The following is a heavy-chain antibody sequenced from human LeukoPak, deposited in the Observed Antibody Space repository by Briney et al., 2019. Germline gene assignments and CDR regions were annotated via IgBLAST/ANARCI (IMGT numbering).Heavy chain of an antibody. CDR3: ARRDTTGWYHHFDY. V-gene: IGHV3-53*01. Sequence: PGGSLRLSCAASGFTVSSNSMTWVRQAPGKGLEWGSILYHGGGANYADSVKGRFTISRENSRNTLFLQMNSLRAEDTAVYYCARRDTTGWYHHFDYWGQGTLVTVSS. D-gene: IGHD6-19*01. J-gene: IGHJ4*02. CDR2: LYHGGGA. CDR1: GFTVSSNS.